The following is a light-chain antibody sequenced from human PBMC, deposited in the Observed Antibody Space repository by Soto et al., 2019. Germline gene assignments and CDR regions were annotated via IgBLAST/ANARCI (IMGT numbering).Light chain of an antibody. J-gene: IGKJ3*01. Sequence: EIELKQSPGTLSLSPGERATLYCRASQSVSSNYLAWYQQKPGQAPRVLIYGASSRATGIPDRFSGGGSGTDFTLTISRLEPEDFAVYYCQQYGSSLFTFGPGTKVDIK. V-gene: IGKV3-20*01. CDR2: GAS. CDR3: QQYGSSLFT. CDR1: QSVSSNY.